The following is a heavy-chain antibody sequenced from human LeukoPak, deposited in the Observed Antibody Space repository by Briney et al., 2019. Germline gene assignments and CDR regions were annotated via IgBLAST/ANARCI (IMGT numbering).Heavy chain of an antibody. Sequence: PGGSLRLSCAVSGFTVSSYFISWVRQAPGKGLEWVSSIYSGGNTYHADSVKGRFTISRDNSKNTLYLQMNSLRDEDTAVYYCAREIFRDVWGQGTTVTVSS. D-gene: IGHD2/OR15-2a*01. CDR1: GFTVSSYF. CDR3: AREIFRDV. J-gene: IGHJ6*02. CDR2: IYSGGNT. V-gene: IGHV3-66*01.